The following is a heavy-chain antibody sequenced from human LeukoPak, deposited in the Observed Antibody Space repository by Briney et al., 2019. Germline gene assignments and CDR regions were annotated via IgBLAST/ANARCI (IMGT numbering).Heavy chain of an antibody. CDR1: GFTFSSYG. CDR2: IRYDGSNK. CDR3: AKSAKTTVTHAALDY. V-gene: IGHV3-30*02. D-gene: IGHD4-11*01. Sequence: PGGSLRLSCAASGFTFSSYGMHWVRQAPGKGLEWVAFIRYDGSNKYYADSVKGRFTISRDNSKNTLYLEMNSLRAEDTAVYYCAKSAKTTVTHAALDYWGQGTLVTVSS. J-gene: IGHJ4*02.